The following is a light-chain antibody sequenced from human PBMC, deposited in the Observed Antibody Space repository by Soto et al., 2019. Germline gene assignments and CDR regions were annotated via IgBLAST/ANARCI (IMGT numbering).Light chain of an antibody. V-gene: IGKV2-30*01. J-gene: IGKJ1*01. CDR3: MQYGSSPPWT. CDR1: QGLVYSTGDTF. Sequence: DVVMTQSPLSLSVTLGQPASISCRSSQGLVYSTGDTFLNWFHQRPGQSPRRLIYEVSKRDSGVPDRFSGSGSGTDFTLKISRVEAEDVGVYYCMQYGSSPPWTFGQGTKVDIK. CDR2: EVS.